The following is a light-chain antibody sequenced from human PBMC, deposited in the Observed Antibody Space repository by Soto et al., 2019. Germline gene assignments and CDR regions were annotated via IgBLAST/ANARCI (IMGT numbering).Light chain of an antibody. Sequence: DIQMTQSPSAMSASVGDRVTITCRASQGISNSLAWFQQKAGKVPKRLIYATSSMQSGVPSRFSGSGSGTEFTITISSLQPEDFATYYWLQTNSYPYTFGQGTMLEIK. J-gene: IGKJ2*01. CDR2: ATS. V-gene: IGKV1-17*03. CDR1: QGISNS. CDR3: LQTNSYPYT.